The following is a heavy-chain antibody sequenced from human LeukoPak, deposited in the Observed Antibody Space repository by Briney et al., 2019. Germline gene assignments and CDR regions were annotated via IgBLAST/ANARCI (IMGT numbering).Heavy chain of an antibody. CDR2: IKGDGNER. CDR3: AKSLFDDGSQYRHFDL. CDR1: GITFSAHW. J-gene: IGHJ2*01. Sequence: GGSLRLSCAASGITFSAHWMSWVRQAPGKGLEWVANIKGDGNERKYVDSVKGRFTISRDNAKNSLYLQMSNLRAEDTAIYYCAKSLFDDGSQYRHFDLWGRGTLVTVSS. V-gene: IGHV3-7*01. D-gene: IGHD1-26*01.